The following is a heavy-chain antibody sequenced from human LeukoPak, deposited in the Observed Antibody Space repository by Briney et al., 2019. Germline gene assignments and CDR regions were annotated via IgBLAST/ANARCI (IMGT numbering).Heavy chain of an antibody. CDR3: ARTPGGCSGGSCYSGSFDY. Sequence: GGSLRLSCAASGFTSSSYGMHWVREAPGKGLERGAVIWYDGSNKYSADSVKGRFTISRDNSKNTLYLQMNSLRAEDTAVYYCARTPGGCSGGSCYSGSFDYWGQGTLVTVSS. V-gene: IGHV3-33*01. D-gene: IGHD2-15*01. CDR2: IWYDGSNK. CDR1: GFTSSSYG. J-gene: IGHJ4*02.